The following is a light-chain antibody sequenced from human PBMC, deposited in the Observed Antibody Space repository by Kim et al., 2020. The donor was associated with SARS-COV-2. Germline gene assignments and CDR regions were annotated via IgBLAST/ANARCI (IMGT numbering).Light chain of an antibody. J-gene: IGLJ3*02. V-gene: IGLV2-14*03. CDR1: RSDIGGYNV. CDR2: GVS. CDR3: TSYTSTITWV. Sequence: GQSITISCTGTRSDIGGYNVVSWFQQHPDTAPKLMIYGVSNRPSGVSSRFSGSKSGNTASLTISGLQAEDEADYYCTSYTSTITWVFGGGTQLTVL.